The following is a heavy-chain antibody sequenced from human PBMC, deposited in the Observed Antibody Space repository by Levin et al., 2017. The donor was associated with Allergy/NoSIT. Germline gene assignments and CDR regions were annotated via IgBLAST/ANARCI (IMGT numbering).Heavy chain of an antibody. CDR3: ARARDYGGRMDV. D-gene: IGHD4-17*01. V-gene: IGHV4-31*03. J-gene: IGHJ6*02. Sequence: SETLSLTCTVSGGSISSGGYYWSWIRQHPGKGLEWIGYIYYSGSTYYNPSLKSRVTISVDTSKNQFSLKLSSVTAADTAVYYCARARDYGGRMDVWGQGTTVTVSS. CDR2: IYYSGST. CDR1: GGSISSGGYY.